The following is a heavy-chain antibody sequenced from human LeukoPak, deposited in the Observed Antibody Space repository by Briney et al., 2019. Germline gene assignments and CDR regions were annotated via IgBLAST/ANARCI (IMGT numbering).Heavy chain of an antibody. V-gene: IGHV4-38-2*02. CDR3: ARVLEMATIADY. CDR2: IYYSGST. CDR1: GYSISSGYY. D-gene: IGHD5-24*01. Sequence: PSATLSLTRTVSGYSISSGYYWGWIRQPPGKGLEWIGSIYYSGSTYYNPSLKSRVTISVDTSKNQFSLKLSSVTAADTAVYYCARVLEMATIADYWGQGTLVTVSS. J-gene: IGHJ4*02.